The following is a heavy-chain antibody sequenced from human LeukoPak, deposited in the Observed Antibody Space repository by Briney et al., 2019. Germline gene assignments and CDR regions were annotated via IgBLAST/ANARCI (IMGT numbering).Heavy chain of an antibody. D-gene: IGHD3-10*01. Sequence: PGGSLRLSCAASGFTFSSYGMHWVRQAPGKGLEWVAVISYDGSNKYYADTVKGRFTISRDNSKNTLYLQMNSLRAEDTAVYYCAKDFLWFGESYYLDYWGQGTLVTVSS. J-gene: IGHJ4*02. CDR1: GFTFSSYG. V-gene: IGHV3-30*18. CDR3: AKDFLWFGESYYLDY. CDR2: ISYDGSNK.